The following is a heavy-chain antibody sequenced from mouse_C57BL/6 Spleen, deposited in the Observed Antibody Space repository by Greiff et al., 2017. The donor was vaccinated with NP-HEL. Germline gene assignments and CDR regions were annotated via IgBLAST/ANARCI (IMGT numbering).Heavy chain of an antibody. V-gene: IGHV1-82*01. J-gene: IGHJ2*01. CDR3: ARELLGDY. CDR2: IYPGDGDT. CDR1: GYAFSSSW. Sequence: QLQQSGPELVKPGASVKISCKASGYAFSSSWMNWVKQRPGKGLEWIGRIYPGDGDTNYNGKFKGKATLTADKSSSTAYMQLSSLTSEDSAVYFCARELLGDYWGQGTTLTVSS. D-gene: IGHD1-1*01.